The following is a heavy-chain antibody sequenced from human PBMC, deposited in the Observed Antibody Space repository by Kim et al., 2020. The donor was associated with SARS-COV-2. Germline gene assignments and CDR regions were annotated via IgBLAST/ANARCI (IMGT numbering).Heavy chain of an antibody. D-gene: IGHD6-13*01. CDR1: GFTFSSYA. CDR2: IWYDGSNK. V-gene: IGHV3-33*01. J-gene: IGHJ5*02. CDR3: ASDLSSSWVENWFDP. Sequence: GGSLRLSCAASGFTFSSYAMHWVRQAPGKGLEWVAVIWYDGSNKYYADSVKGRFTISRDNSKNTLYLQMNSLGAEDTDVYYCASDLSSSWVENWFDPWGQGTLVTVSS.